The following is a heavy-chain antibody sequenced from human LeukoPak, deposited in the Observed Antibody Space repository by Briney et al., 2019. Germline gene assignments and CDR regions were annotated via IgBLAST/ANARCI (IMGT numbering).Heavy chain of an antibody. CDR1: GGSISSSSYY. CDR3: ARHSGSYVTRFDY. V-gene: IGHV4-39*01. CDR2: IYYSGST. J-gene: IGHJ4*02. Sequence: SETLSLTCTVSGGSISSSSYYWGWIRQPPGKGLEWIGSIYYSGSTYYNPSLKSRVTISVDTSKNQFSPKLSSVTAADTAVYYCARHSGSYVTRFDYWGQGTLVTVSS. D-gene: IGHD1-26*01.